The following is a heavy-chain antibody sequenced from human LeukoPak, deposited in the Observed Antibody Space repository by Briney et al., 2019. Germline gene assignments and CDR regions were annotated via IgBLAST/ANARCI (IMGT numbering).Heavy chain of an antibody. J-gene: IGHJ4*02. CDR1: GFTFSSYA. Sequence: GGSLRLSCAASGFTFSSYAMHWVRQAPGKGLEYVSAISSNGGSTYYANSVKGRFTVSRDNAKNSLYLQMNSQRVEDTAVYYCARDPRTVRIWGQGTLVTVSS. CDR2: ISSNGGST. V-gene: IGHV3-64*01. D-gene: IGHD1-1*01. CDR3: ARDPRTVRI.